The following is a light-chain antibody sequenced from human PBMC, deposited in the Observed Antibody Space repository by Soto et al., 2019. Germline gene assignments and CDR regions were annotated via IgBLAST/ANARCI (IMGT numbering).Light chain of an antibody. CDR1: QGISSS. V-gene: IGKV1-12*01. Sequence: DIPMTQSPPSVSASVGDNVTVSCRASQGISSSLAWYQQKPGKAPKLLIYGASTVQSGVPSRFSGSGSATDFTLTIRSLQPEDFATYYCQQGDKFPLTFGQGTRVDI. CDR3: QQGDKFPLT. CDR2: GAS. J-gene: IGKJ2*01.